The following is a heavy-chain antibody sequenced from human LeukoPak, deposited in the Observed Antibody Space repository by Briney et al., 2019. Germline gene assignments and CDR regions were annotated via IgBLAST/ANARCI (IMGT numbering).Heavy chain of an antibody. D-gene: IGHD6-19*01. J-gene: IGHJ4*02. Sequence: GGSLRLSCGASGFALSNSAVHWVRQAPAGGLQWVAVASHDGTNKYYADSVKGRFTISRDNSKTSVYLQLNSLRADDTAVYYCARDVWTGVAVSDYWGQGTLVTVSS. V-gene: IGHV3-30*07. CDR2: ASHDGTNK. CDR1: GFALSNSA. CDR3: ARDVWTGVAVSDY.